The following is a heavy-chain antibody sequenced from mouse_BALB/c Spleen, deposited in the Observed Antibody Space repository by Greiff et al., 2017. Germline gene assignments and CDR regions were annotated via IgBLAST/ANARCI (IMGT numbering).Heavy chain of an antibody. CDR2: ISSGSSTI. D-gene: IGHD1-1*01. CDR1: GFTFSSFG. Sequence: DVMLVESGGGLVQPGGSRKLSCAASGFTFSSFGMHWVRQAPEKGLEWVAYISSGSSTIYYADTVKGRFTISRDNPKNTLFLQMTSLRSEDTAMYYCARGGYGSSYGYFDVWGAGTTVTVSS. V-gene: IGHV5-17*02. J-gene: IGHJ1*01. CDR3: ARGGYGSSYGYFDV.